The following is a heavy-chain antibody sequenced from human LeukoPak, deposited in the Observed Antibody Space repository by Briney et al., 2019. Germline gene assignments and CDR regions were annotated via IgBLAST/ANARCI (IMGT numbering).Heavy chain of an antibody. CDR1: GGFISSSSYY. V-gene: IGHV4-39*01. Sequence: PSETLSLTCTVSGGFISSSSYYWGWIRQPPGKGLEWIGSIYHSGSTYYNPSLKSRVTISVDTSKNQLSLKLSSVTAADTAVYYCARVGPFFDYWGQGTLVTVSS. J-gene: IGHJ4*02. CDR2: IYHSGST. CDR3: ARVGPFFDY.